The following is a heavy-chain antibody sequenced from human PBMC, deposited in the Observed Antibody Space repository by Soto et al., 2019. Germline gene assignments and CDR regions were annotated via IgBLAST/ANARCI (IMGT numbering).Heavy chain of an antibody. Sequence: SETLSLTCTVSGASISSYYRSWIRQPPRKGLEWIGYIYYSGSTNYNPSLKSRVTISVDTSKNQFSLKLSSVTAADTAVYYCARLVDTAMVYDYWGQGTLVTVSS. CDR2: IYYSGST. CDR3: ARLVDTAMVYDY. CDR1: GASISSYY. V-gene: IGHV4-59*08. J-gene: IGHJ4*02. D-gene: IGHD5-18*01.